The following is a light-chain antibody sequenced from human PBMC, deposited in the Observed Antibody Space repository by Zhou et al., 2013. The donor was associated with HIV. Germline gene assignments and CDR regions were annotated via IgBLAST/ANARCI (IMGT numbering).Light chain of an antibody. Sequence: EIVLTQSPATLSLSPGERATLSCRASQSASSHLAWYQQKPGQAPRLLIYDASNRATGIPARFSGSGSGTDFTLTISSLEPEDFAVYYCQQRSNWPPMYTFGQGTKLXIK. V-gene: IGKV3-11*01. CDR2: DAS. J-gene: IGKJ2*01. CDR1: QSASSH. CDR3: QQRSNWPPMYT.